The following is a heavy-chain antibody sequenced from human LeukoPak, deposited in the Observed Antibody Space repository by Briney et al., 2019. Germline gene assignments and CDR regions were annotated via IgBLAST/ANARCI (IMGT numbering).Heavy chain of an antibody. CDR2: ISSSSPYI. J-gene: IGHJ3*01. Sequence: GGSLRLSCAASGFTFSDYSMNWVRQAPGKGLEWVSSISSSSPYIYYADSVKGRFTISRGNAKDSLYLQLNSLRADDTAVYYCARSAHYYYDSASYGVAFDVWGQGTMVTVSS. V-gene: IGHV3-21*01. CDR3: ARSAHYYYDSASYGVAFDV. D-gene: IGHD3-22*01. CDR1: GFTFSDYS.